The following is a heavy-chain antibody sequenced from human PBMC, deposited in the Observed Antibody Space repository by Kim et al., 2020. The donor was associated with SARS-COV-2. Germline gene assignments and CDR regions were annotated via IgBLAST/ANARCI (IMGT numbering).Heavy chain of an antibody. J-gene: IGHJ6*02. CDR3: ARDGYSGYDYGYYYGMDV. D-gene: IGHD5-12*01. Sequence: QTLSLTCTVSGGSISSGGYYWSWIRQHPGKGLEWIGYIYYSGSTYYNPSLKSRVTISVDTSKNQFSLKLSSVTAADTAVYYCARDGYSGYDYGYYYGMDVWGQGTTVTVSS. CDR2: IYYSGST. V-gene: IGHV4-31*03. CDR1: GGSISSGGYY.